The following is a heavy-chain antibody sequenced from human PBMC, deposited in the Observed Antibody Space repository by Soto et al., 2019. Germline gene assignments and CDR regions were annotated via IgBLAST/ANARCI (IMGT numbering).Heavy chain of an antibody. D-gene: IGHD1-26*01. CDR1: GGSISSYY. V-gene: IGHV4-4*07. Sequence: SETLSLTCTVSGGSISSYYWSWIRQPAGKGLEWIGRIYTSGSTNYNPSLKSRVTMSVDASKNQFSLKLSSVTAADTAVYYCASSGSYLSWWFDPWGQGTLVTVSS. J-gene: IGHJ5*02. CDR2: IYTSGST. CDR3: ASSGSYLSWWFDP.